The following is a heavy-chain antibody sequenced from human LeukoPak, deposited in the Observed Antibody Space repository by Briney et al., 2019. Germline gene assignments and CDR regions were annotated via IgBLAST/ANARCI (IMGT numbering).Heavy chain of an antibody. CDR2: INHSGST. Sequence: SETLSLTCAVYGGSFSGYYWSWIRQPPGKGLEWIGEINHSGSTSYNPSLKSRVTISVDTSKNQFSLKLSSVTAADTAVYYCAIHFYYYYMDVWGKGTTVTVSS. J-gene: IGHJ6*03. CDR3: AIHFYYYYMDV. V-gene: IGHV4-34*01. CDR1: GGSFSGYY.